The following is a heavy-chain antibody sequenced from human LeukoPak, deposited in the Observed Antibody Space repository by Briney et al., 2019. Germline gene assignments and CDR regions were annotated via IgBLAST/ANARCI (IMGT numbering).Heavy chain of an antibody. V-gene: IGHV3-7*01. CDR3: AREGGYQYFYAMDV. D-gene: IGHD3-16*01. CDR2: IKHEGSEK. Sequence: GGSLRLSWAVSGFTFSSYWMSWVRQAPGKGLEWVANIKHEGSEKYYVDSVKGRFTISRDNAKNSLYLQMNSLRAEDTAVYYCAREGGYQYFYAMDVWGQGTTVTVSS. CDR1: GFTFSSYW. J-gene: IGHJ6*02.